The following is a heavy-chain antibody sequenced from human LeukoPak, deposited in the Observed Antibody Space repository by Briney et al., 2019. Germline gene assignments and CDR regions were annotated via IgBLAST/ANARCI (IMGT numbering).Heavy chain of an antibody. D-gene: IGHD1-26*01. J-gene: IGHJ4*02. CDR1: GFSFSTYA. CDR3: AKDAGYDVGATDY. V-gene: IGHV3-23*01. CDR2: ITISGDST. Sequence: GGSLRLSCAASGFSFSTYAMSWVRQAPGKGLEWVSTITISGDSTYYADSVKGRFTISRDNSKNTLYLQMNSLRAEDTALYYCAKDAGYDVGATDYWGQGTLVTVSS.